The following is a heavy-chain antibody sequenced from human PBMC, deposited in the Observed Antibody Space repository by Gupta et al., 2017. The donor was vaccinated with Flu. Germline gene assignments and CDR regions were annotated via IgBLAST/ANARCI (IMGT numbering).Heavy chain of an antibody. CDR2: FYLGGSS. Sequence: GRGLEWLGRFYLGGSSVDNPSLRSRVSMSVDTSKNQVSLKVNSVTAADTAVYYCARGGLETSGYYYYYYGMDVWGQGTTVTVSS. J-gene: IGHJ6*02. V-gene: IGHV4-4*07. CDR3: ARGGLETSGYYYYYYGMDV. D-gene: IGHD3-22*01.